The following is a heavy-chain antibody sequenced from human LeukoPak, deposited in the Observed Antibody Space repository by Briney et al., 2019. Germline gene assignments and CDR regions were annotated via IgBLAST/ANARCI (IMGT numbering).Heavy chain of an antibody. J-gene: IGHJ4*02. Sequence: GGSLRLSCAASGFTFSSYAMSWVRQAPGRGVEGVSTMRGRGDSTNYADSVKGGFTISRDNSKNTFYLQMNSLRAEDTATYSSAKGKGEIDYCGQGSLVTVSS. D-gene: IGHD3-10*01. CDR2: MRGRGDST. V-gene: IGHV3-23*01. CDR1: GFTFSSYA. CDR3: AKGKGEIDY.